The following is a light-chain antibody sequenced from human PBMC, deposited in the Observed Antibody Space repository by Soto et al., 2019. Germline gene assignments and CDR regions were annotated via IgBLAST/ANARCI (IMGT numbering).Light chain of an antibody. Sequence: DIQMTQSPSTLSASVGDRVTITCRASQSISSWLAWYQQKPGKAPKLVIYKASSLESGVPSRFSGSGYGTEFTLNIGSLQPDDFSTYYCQQYNSVPRTFGQWTKLEIK. CDR1: QSISSW. CDR3: QQYNSVPRT. CDR2: KAS. J-gene: IGKJ2*02. V-gene: IGKV1-5*03.